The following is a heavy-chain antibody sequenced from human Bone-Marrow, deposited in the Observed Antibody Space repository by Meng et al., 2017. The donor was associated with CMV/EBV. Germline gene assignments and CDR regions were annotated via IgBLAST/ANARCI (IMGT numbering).Heavy chain of an antibody. CDR3: ASGEYDFWSGYYRDY. D-gene: IGHD3-3*01. J-gene: IGHJ4*02. Sequence: GESLKISCAASGFTFSSYTMNWVRQAPGKGLEWVSSISSSSSYIYYADSVKGRFTISRDNAKNSLYLQMNSLRAEDTAVYYCASGEYDFWSGYYRDYWGQGTLVPVSS. CDR2: ISSSSSYI. CDR1: GFTFSSYT. V-gene: IGHV3-21*01.